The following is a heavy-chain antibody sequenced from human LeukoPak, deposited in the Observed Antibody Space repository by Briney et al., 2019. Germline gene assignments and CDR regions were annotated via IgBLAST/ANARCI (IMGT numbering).Heavy chain of an antibody. Sequence: LEWVSAISGSGGSTYYADSVKGRFTISRDNSKNTLYLQMNSLRAEDTAVYYCAKFVYPARWGQGTMVTVSS. CDR3: AKFVYPAR. CDR2: ISGSGGST. J-gene: IGHJ3*01. D-gene: IGHD2/OR15-2a*01. V-gene: IGHV3-23*01.